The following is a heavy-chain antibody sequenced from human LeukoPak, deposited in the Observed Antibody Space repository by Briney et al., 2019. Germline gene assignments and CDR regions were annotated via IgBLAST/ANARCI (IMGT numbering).Heavy chain of an antibody. CDR1: GFTFSSYW. J-gene: IGHJ5*02. Sequence: GGSLRLSCAASGFTFSSYWMSWVRQAPGKGLEWVANIKQDGSEKYYVDSVKGRFTISRDNAKNSLYLQMNSLRPEDTAVYYCAKDSRTYFKWFDPWGQGTLVTVSS. D-gene: IGHD2-2*01. CDR3: AKDSRTYFKWFDP. CDR2: IKQDGSEK. V-gene: IGHV3-7*01.